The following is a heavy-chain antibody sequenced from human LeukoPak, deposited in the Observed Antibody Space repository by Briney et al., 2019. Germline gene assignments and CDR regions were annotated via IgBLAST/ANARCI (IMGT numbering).Heavy chain of an antibody. CDR2: ISAYNGNT. V-gene: IGHV1-18*01. J-gene: IGHJ5*02. D-gene: IGHD3-3*01. CDR3: ARAQSGWTSANWFDP. CDR1: GYTFTSYG. Sequence: PGASVKVSCKASGYTFTSYGISWVRQAPGQGLEWMGWISAYNGNTNYAQKLQGRVTMTTDTSTSTAYMELRSLRSDDTAVYYCARAQSGWTSANWFDPWGQGTLVTVSS.